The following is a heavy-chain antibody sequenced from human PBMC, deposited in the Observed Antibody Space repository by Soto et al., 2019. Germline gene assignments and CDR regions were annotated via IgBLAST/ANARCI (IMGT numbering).Heavy chain of an antibody. V-gene: IGHV4-59*08. CDR2: IYYSGST. CDR3: ARHGGWTYYFDY. CDR1: GGSISSYY. D-gene: IGHD6-19*01. Sequence: PSEILSLTCTVSGGSISSYYWSWIRQPPGKGLEWIGYIYYSGSTNYNPSLKSRVTISVDTSKNQFSLKLSSVTAADTAVYYCARHGGWTYYFDYWGQGTLVTVSS. J-gene: IGHJ4*02.